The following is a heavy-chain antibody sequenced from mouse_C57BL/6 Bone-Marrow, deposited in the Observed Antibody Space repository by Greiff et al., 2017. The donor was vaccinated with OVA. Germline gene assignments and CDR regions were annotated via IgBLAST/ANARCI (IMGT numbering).Heavy chain of an antibody. CDR2: IDPSDSYT. CDR3: ARKEFFYAMDY. CDR1: GYTFTSYW. J-gene: IGHJ4*01. Sequence: VKLQQPGAELVRPGTSVKLSCKASGYTFTSYWMHWVKQRPGQGLEWIGVIDPSDSYTNYNQKFKGKATLTVDTSSSTAYMQLSSLTSEDSAVYYCARKEFFYAMDYWGQGTSVTVSS. V-gene: IGHV1-59*01.